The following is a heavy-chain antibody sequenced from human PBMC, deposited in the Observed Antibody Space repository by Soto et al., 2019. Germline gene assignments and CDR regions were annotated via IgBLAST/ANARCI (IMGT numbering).Heavy chain of an antibody. CDR1: GFTFSSYS. CDR2: ISSSSSTI. D-gene: IGHD3-22*01. J-gene: IGHJ4*02. CDR3: ARGGSSVYYPLFDD. V-gene: IGHV3-48*02. Sequence: EVQLVESGGGLVQPGGSLRLSCAASGFTFSSYSMNWVRQAPGKGLEWVSYISSSSSTIYYADSVKGRFTISRDNAKNSLYLKMNSLRDEDTAVYYWARGGSSVYYPLFDDWGQGTLVTVSS.